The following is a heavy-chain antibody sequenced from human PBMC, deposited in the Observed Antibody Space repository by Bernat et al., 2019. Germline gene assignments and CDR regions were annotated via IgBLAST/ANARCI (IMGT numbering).Heavy chain of an antibody. J-gene: IGHJ4*02. CDR1: GFTFSSYW. CDR3: ARDAKLQRGKFDY. V-gene: IGHV3-7*01. CDR2: IKQDGSEK. Sequence: EVQLVESGGGLVQPGGSLRLSCAASGFTFSSYWMSWVRQAPGKGLEWVANIKQDGSEKYDVDSVKGRFTISRDNAKNSLYLQMNSLRAEDTAVYYCARDAKLQRGKFDYWGQGTLVTVSS.